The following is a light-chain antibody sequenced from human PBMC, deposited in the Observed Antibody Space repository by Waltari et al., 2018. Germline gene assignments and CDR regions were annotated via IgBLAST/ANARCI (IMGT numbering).Light chain of an antibody. CDR1: QSISNC. CDR3: QQSYNTPPVT. Sequence: DILMTQSPSSLSASVGDRVPITCRASQSISNCLNWYQQKPGKAPNLLIYAASSLETGVPSRFSGSGSGTDFTLTISSLQPDDFGTYYCQQSYNTPPVTFGPGTKVDIK. CDR2: AAS. J-gene: IGKJ1*01. V-gene: IGKV1-39*01.